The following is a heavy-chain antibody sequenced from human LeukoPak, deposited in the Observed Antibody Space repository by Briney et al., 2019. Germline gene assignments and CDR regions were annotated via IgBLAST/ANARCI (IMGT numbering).Heavy chain of an antibody. CDR2: INPNSGGT. Sequence: ASVKVSCKASGGTFSSYAISWVRQAPGQGLGWMGWINPNSGGTNYAQKFQGRVTMTRDTSISTAYMELSRLRSDDTAVYYCATGSYGRYWGQGTLVTVSS. CDR1: GGTFSSYA. D-gene: IGHD1-26*01. CDR3: ATGSYGRY. V-gene: IGHV1-2*02. J-gene: IGHJ4*02.